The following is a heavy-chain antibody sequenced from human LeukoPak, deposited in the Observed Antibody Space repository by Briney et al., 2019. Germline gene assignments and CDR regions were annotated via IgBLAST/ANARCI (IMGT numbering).Heavy chain of an antibody. V-gene: IGHV3-23*01. CDR2: ISGGGSST. D-gene: IGHD3-22*01. Sequence: GGSLRLSCTASGFRFSNYAMNWVRQAPGKGLEWVSVISGGGSSTNCADSVKGRFTISGENSKNTLYLQMNSLRAEDTAVYYCAHTDSYYFDSGMVSWGQGALVTVSS. CDR1: GFRFSNYA. CDR3: AHTDSYYFDSGMVS. J-gene: IGHJ5*02.